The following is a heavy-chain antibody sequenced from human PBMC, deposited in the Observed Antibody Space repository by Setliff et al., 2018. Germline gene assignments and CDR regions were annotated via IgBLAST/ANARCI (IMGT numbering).Heavy chain of an antibody. D-gene: IGHD6-25*01. CDR1: GGSISSSLYY. Sequence: SETLSLTCTVSGGSISSSLYYWGWIRQPPGKGLEWIGSIYYSGSTYYNPSLKSRVTISVDTSKNQFSLKLSSVTAADTAVYYCARVSGMGSPPYYYYYYGMGVWGQGTTVTVSS. CDR3: ARVSGMGSPPYYYYYYGMGV. V-gene: IGHV4-39*07. CDR2: IYYSGST. J-gene: IGHJ6*02.